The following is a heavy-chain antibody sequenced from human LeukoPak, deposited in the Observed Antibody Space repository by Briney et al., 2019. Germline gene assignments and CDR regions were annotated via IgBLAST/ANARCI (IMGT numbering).Heavy chain of an antibody. CDR3: ARGKQDFDN. CDR2: TNSDASST. J-gene: IGHJ4*02. D-gene: IGHD6-13*01. CDR1: GFTFSSYW. V-gene: IGHV3-74*01. Sequence: GGSLRLSCAASGFTFSSYWXHWVRQAPXXXXVGASRTNSDASSTTYADSVKGRFTISRDNAKNTLYLQMNSLRAEDTAVYYCARGKQDFDNWGQGTPVTVSS.